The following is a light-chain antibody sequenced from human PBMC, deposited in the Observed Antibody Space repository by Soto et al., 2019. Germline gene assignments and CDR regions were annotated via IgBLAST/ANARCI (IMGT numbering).Light chain of an antibody. Sequence: EIVLTQSPGTLSLSPGERATLSCRASQSVSNNYLAWYQQKPGQAPRLLIYGASNRATGIPDRVSGSGSGTSFTLTISRLAPEDFAVYYCQQYGSSGTFGQGTKVEIK. CDR1: QSVSNNY. CDR2: GAS. CDR3: QQYGSSGT. V-gene: IGKV3-20*01. J-gene: IGKJ1*01.